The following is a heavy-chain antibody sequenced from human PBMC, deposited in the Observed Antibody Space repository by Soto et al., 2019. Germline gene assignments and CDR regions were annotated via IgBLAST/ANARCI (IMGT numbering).Heavy chain of an antibody. CDR1: GFTFSNYA. V-gene: IGHV3-23*01. D-gene: IGHD6-6*01. CDR2: LNGSGGST. CDR3: AKDLGYSNSYFDY. Sequence: PGGSQRLSCAASGFTFSNYAMSWVRQAPGKGLEWVSGLNGSGGSTYYADSVKGRFTISRDNSKNTLYLQMNSLRAEDTAVYYCAKDLGYSNSYFDYWGQGILVTVSS. J-gene: IGHJ4*02.